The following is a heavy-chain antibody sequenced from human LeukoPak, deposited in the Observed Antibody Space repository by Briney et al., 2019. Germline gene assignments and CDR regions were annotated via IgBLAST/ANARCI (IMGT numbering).Heavy chain of an antibody. V-gene: IGHV1-24*01. Sequence: ASVKVSCKVSGYTLTEFSMHWVRQAPGKGLEWMGGFDPEDGETIYAQKFQGRVTMTEDTSTDTAYMELSSLRSEDTAVYYCSSGPDYYYMDVWGKGTTVTVSS. CDR3: SSGPDYYYMDV. CDR2: FDPEDGET. J-gene: IGHJ6*03. CDR1: GYTLTEFS.